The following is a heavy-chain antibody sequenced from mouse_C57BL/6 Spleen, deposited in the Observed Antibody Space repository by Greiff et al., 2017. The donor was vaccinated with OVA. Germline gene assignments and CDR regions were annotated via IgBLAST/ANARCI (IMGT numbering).Heavy chain of an antibody. CDR2: IDPENGDT. V-gene: IGHV14-4*01. D-gene: IGHD1-2*01. CDR1: GFNIKDDY. Sequence: EVQLQQSGAELVRPGASVKLSCTASGFNIKDDYMHWVKQRPEQGLEWIGWIDPENGDTEYASKFQGKATITADTSSNTAYLQLSSLTSEDTAVYYCTSITTASSWGMDYWGQGTSVTVSS. CDR3: TSITTASSWGMDY. J-gene: IGHJ4*01.